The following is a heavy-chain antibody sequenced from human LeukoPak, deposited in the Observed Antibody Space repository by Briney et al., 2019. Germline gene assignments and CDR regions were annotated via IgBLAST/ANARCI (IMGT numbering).Heavy chain of an antibody. Sequence: GGSLRLSCAASGLTVSDNYMTWVRQAPGRGLEWVSVIYAGGSTFYADSVKGRFTISRDNSKNTVYLQMNSLRAEDTAVYYCARDRSYDSSGYPFDFWGQGTLVTVSS. D-gene: IGHD3-22*01. CDR2: IYAGGST. J-gene: IGHJ4*02. CDR3: ARDRSYDSSGYPFDF. CDR1: GLTVSDNY. V-gene: IGHV3-66*02.